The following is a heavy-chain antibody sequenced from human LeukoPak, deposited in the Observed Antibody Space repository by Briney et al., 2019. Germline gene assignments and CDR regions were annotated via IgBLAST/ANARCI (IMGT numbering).Heavy chain of an antibody. D-gene: IGHD3-22*01. Sequence: PGGSLRLSCAASGFTFSSYSMNWVRQAPGKGLEWVSYISSSSSTIYHADSVKGRFTISRDNAKNSLYLQMNSLRAEDTAVYYCAREVTNYYYDSSGPPDYWGQGTLVTVSS. CDR3: AREVTNYYYDSSGPPDY. CDR1: GFTFSSYS. CDR2: ISSSSSTI. V-gene: IGHV3-48*04. J-gene: IGHJ4*02.